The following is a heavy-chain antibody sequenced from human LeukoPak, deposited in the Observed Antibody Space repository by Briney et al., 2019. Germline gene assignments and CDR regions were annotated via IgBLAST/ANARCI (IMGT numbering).Heavy chain of an antibody. D-gene: IGHD2-2*01. CDR3: ARDPCHGALDY. CDR1: GFTFSSYA. J-gene: IGHJ4*02. Sequence: GGSLRLSCAASGFTFSSYAMSWVRQAPGKGLEWVSTISGTGGGTYYADSVKGRFTISRDNSKNTLYLQMNSLRAEDTAVYYCARDPCHGALDYWGQGALVTVSS. CDR2: ISGTGGGT. V-gene: IGHV3-23*01.